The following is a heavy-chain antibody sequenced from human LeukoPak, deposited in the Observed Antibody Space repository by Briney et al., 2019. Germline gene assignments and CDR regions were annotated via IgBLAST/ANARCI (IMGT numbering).Heavy chain of an antibody. V-gene: IGHV1-69*13. Sequence: SVKVSCEASGYTFTSYAISWVRQAPGQGLEWMGGIVPIFGTANYAQKFQGRVTITADESTSTAYMELSSLRSEDTAVYYCAVAEMTYYDFRSAYSSEYFFHWGQGTLVTISS. CDR3: AVAEMTYYDFRSAYSSEYFFH. J-gene: IGHJ1*01. D-gene: IGHD3-3*01. CDR1: GYTFTSYA. CDR2: IVPIFGTA.